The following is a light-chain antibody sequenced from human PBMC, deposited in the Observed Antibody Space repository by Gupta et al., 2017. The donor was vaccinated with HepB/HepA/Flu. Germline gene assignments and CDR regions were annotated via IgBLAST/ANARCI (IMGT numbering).Light chain of an antibody. CDR1: NIGSKS. J-gene: IGLJ2*01. Sequence: SSVLTQPPSVSVAPGKTARITCGGNNIGSKSVHWYQQKPGQAPVLVIYYDSDRPSGIPERFSGSNSGNTATLTISRVEAGDEADYYCQVWDSSSDHSVVFGGGTKLTVL. V-gene: IGLV3-21*04. CDR3: QVWDSSSDHSVV. CDR2: YDS.